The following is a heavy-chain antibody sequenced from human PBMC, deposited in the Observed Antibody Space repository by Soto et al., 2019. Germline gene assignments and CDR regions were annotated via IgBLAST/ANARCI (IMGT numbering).Heavy chain of an antibody. Sequence: QVQLVESGGGVVQPGRSLRLSCAASGFTFSSYAMHWVRQAPGKGLEWVAVISYDGSNKYYAYSVKGRFTISRDNSKNTLYLQMNSLRAEDTAVYYCAREGTVLRYRQWDYWGQGTLVTVSS. V-gene: IGHV3-30-3*01. CDR2: ISYDGSNK. J-gene: IGHJ4*02. CDR1: GFTFSSYA. D-gene: IGHD3-9*01. CDR3: AREGTVLRYRQWDY.